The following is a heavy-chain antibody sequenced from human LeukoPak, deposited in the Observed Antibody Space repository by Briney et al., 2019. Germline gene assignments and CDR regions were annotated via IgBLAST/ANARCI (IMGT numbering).Heavy chain of an antibody. Sequence: GASVTVSCKASGYTFTNYGISWVRQAPGQGLEWMGWISAYNGNTNYAQKFQGRVTMTTDTSTSTAYMELRSLRSDDTAVYYCARDRDYGDYNTQDLFVYWGQGTLDTVSS. CDR1: GYTFTNYG. CDR2: ISAYNGNT. CDR3: ARDRDYGDYNTQDLFVY. D-gene: IGHD4-17*01. J-gene: IGHJ4*02. V-gene: IGHV1-18*01.